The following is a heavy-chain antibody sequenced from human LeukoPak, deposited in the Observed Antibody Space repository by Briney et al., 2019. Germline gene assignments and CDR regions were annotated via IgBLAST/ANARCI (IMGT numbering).Heavy chain of an antibody. CDR3: ARILTGYYPGSYYYYGMDV. V-gene: IGHV1-2*06. Sequence: EASVKVSCKASGYTFTGYYMHWVRQAPGQGLEWMGRINPNSGGTNYAQKFQGRVTMTRDTSISTAYIELSRLRSDDTAVYYCARILTGYYPGSYYYYGMDVWGQGTTVTVSS. CDR1: GYTFTGYY. D-gene: IGHD3-9*01. CDR2: INPNSGGT. J-gene: IGHJ6*02.